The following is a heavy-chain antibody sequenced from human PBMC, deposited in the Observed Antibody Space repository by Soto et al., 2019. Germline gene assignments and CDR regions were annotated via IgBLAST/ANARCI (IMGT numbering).Heavy chain of an antibody. CDR1: GYTLTSYG. CDR2: ISAYNGNT. Sequence: ASVKVSCKASGYTLTSYGISWVRQAPGQGLEWMGWISAYNGNTNYAQKLQGRVTMTTDTSTSTAYMELRSLRSDDTAVYYCARDLLVSGYDSSGYFDYWGQGTLVTVSS. CDR3: ARDLLVSGYDSSGYFDY. D-gene: IGHD3-22*01. J-gene: IGHJ4*02. V-gene: IGHV1-18*04.